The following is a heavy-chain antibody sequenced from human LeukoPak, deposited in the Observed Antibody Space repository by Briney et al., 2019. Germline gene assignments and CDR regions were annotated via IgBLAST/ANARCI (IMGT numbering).Heavy chain of an antibody. CDR1: GFTFSSYA. J-gene: IGHJ6*02. D-gene: IGHD5-18*01. CDR3: AKVVPDVDTAMAPGQIYYYYGMDV. Sequence: GGSLRLSCAASGFTFSSYAMSWVRQAPGKGLEWVSAISGSGGSTYYADSVKGRFTISRDNSKNTLYLQMNSLRAEDTAVYYCAKVVPDVDTAMAPGQIYYYYGMDVWGQGTTVTVSS. CDR2: ISGSGGST. V-gene: IGHV3-23*01.